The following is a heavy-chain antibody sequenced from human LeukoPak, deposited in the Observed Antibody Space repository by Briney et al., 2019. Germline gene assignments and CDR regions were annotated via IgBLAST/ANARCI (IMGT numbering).Heavy chain of an antibody. CDR1: GFTFSNYW. J-gene: IGHJ6*03. Sequence: PGGSLRLSCVASGFTFSNYWMSWVRQAPGKGLEWVANIKQDGSEKYYVDSVKGRFTISRDNSKNTLYLQMNSLRAEDTAVYYCAKVLMATTNYYMDVWGKGTTVTVSS. CDR3: AKVLMATTNYYMDV. D-gene: IGHD5-24*01. V-gene: IGHV3-7*01. CDR2: IKQDGSEK.